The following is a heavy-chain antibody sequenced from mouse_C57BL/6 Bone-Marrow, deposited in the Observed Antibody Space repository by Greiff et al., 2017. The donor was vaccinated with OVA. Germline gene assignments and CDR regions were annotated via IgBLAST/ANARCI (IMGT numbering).Heavy chain of an antibody. CDR1: GYTFTDYY. Sequence: VQLQQSGPELVKPGASVKISCKASGYTFTDYYMNWVKQSHGKSLEWIGDINPNNGGTSYNQKFKGKATLTVDKSSSTAYMELRSLTSEDSAVYYCARWGRRFDYWGQGTTLTVSS. CDR2: INPNNGGT. J-gene: IGHJ2*01. CDR3: ARWGRRFDY. V-gene: IGHV1-26*01.